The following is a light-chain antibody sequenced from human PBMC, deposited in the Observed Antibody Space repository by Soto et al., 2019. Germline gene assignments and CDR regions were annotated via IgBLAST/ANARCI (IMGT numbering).Light chain of an antibody. V-gene: IGKV1-5*03. CDR1: ESIKTW. CDR2: EAS. CDR3: QQYKTYLT. J-gene: IGKJ5*01. Sequence: DIQMTQSPSTLSASVGDRVSISCRASESIKTWLAWYQQKPGKAPALLIYEASSLETGVPSRFSGYGYGTEFPLTISSLQRDDFATYYCQQYKTYLTFGQGTRLEIK.